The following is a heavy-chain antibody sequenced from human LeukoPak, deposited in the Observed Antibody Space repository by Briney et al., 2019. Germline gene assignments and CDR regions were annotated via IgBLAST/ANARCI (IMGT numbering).Heavy chain of an antibody. J-gene: IGHJ4*02. CDR1: GFTFSSYS. V-gene: IGHV3-7*01. D-gene: IGHD3-22*01. CDR2: IKQDGSEK. Sequence: GGSLRLSCAASGFTFSSYSMNWVRQAPGKGLEWVANIKQDGSEKYYVDSVKGRFTISRDNAKNSLYLQMNSLRAEDTAVYYCAREVTYYYDSSAYLPFDYWGQGTLVTVSS. CDR3: AREVTYYYDSSAYLPFDY.